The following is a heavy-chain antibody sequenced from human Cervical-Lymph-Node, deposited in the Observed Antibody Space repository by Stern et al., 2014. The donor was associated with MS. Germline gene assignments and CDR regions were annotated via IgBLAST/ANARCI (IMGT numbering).Heavy chain of an antibody. V-gene: IGHV4-30-4*01. CDR1: GDSINNGDYS. CDR3: ARMKNGLRENRGFDY. J-gene: IGHJ4*02. D-gene: IGHD4-17*01. Sequence: VQLVQSGPGLVKPSETLSLTCTVSGDSINNGDYSWSWVRQPPGKGLEWIGYVYYSGTNYNNPSLESRLTISVDTSKNQFSLKLTSVTAADTAVYYCARMKNGLRENRGFDYWGQGTQVTVSS. CDR2: VYYSGTN.